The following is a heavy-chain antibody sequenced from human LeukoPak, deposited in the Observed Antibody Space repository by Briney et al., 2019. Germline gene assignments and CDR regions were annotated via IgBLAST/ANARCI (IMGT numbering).Heavy chain of an antibody. CDR3: ARDAGAGFDY. CDR2: ISSTSNEI. J-gene: IGHJ4*02. D-gene: IGHD6-13*01. CDR1: GFRFSSHS. V-gene: IGHV3-21*06. Sequence: PGGSLRLSCAASGFRFSSHSMNWVRQAPGKGLERISYISSTSNEIYYVDSVKGRFTISRDDAKNSLYLQMNSLSAEDTAVYYCARDAGAGFDYWGQGALVTVSS.